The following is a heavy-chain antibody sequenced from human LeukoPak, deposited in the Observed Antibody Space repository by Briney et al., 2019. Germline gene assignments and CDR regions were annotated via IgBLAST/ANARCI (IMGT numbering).Heavy chain of an antibody. J-gene: IGHJ4*02. V-gene: IGHV3-23*01. D-gene: IGHD6-13*01. CDR2: ISGSGGST. CDR1: GFTFSTYA. CDR3: AKRITTPGPHFDY. Sequence: GGSLRLSCAASGFTFSTYAMIWVRQAPGKGLEWVSSISGSGGSTYYGDSVKGRFTISRDNSKNTLYLQMNNLRDEDTAVYYCAKRITTPGPHFDYWGQGTLVTVSS.